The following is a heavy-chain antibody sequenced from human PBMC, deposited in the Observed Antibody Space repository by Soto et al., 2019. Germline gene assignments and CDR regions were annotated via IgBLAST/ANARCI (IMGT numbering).Heavy chain of an antibody. CDR3: ARAGRIVGPVNWFDP. D-gene: IGHD1-26*01. J-gene: IGHJ5*02. V-gene: IGHV4-39*01. CDR2: IYYSGST. CDR1: GGSISSSSYY. Sequence: SETLSLTCTVSGGSISSSSYYWGWIRQPPGKGLEWIGSIYYSGSTYYNPSLKSRVTISVDTSKNQFSLKLSSVTAADTAVYYCARAGRIVGPVNWFDPWGQGALVTVSS.